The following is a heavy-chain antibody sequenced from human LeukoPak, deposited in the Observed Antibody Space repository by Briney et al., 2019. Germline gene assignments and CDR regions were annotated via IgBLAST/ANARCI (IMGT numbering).Heavy chain of an antibody. Sequence: SETLSPTCAVYGGSFSGYYWSWIRQPPGKGLEWIGEINHSGSTNYNPSLKSRVTISVDTSKNQFSLKLSSVTAADTAAYYCAREGYSLWGKGTTVTVSS. CDR2: INHSGST. J-gene: IGHJ6*04. D-gene: IGHD5-18*01. CDR3: AREGYSL. V-gene: IGHV4-34*01. CDR1: GGSFSGYY.